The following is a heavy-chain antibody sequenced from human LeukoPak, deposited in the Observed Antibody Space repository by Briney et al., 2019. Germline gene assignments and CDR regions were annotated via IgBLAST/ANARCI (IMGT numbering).Heavy chain of an antibody. CDR1: GFTFSNYW. V-gene: IGHV3-74*01. CDR3: ARGLGLGYCSGGSCYHDPTYFDY. D-gene: IGHD2-15*01. CDR2: IYVDGRTT. Sequence: GGSLRLSCVASGFTFSNYWMHWVRQPPGKGLVWVSRIYVDGRTTNYADSVKGRFTISRDNAKNTLYLQMNSLRAEDTAVYYCARGLGLGYCSGGSCYHDPTYFDYWGQGTLVTVSS. J-gene: IGHJ4*02.